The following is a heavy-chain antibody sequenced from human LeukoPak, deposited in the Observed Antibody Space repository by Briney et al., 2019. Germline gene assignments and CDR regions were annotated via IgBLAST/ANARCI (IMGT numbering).Heavy chain of an antibody. J-gene: IGHJ4*02. CDR2: INPKSGGT. D-gene: IGHD6-19*01. CDR3: ARDLGISGWYAPPLGYFDY. CDR1: GYTFTGYY. Sequence: ASVKVSCKASGYTFTGYYMHWVRQAPGQGLEWMGWINPKSGGTNYAQKFQGRVTMTRDTSISTTYMELSRLRSDDTAVYYCARDLGISGWYAPPLGYFDYWGQGTLVTVSS. V-gene: IGHV1-2*02.